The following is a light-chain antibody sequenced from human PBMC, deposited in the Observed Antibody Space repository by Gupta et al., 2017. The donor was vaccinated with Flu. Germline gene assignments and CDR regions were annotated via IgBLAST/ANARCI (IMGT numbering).Light chain of an antibody. CDR3: QQSHGFPYT. CDR1: QSVSTS. J-gene: IGKJ2*01. Sequence: DIQMPQSPSSLSPSVGDRVTITCRPSQSVSTSLNWYQQNSGKAPKLLIYDAFNLQSGVPSRFSGSRSGTDFTLTITNLQPEDSATYFCQQSHGFPYTFGPGTKVEI. V-gene: IGKV1-39*01. CDR2: DAF.